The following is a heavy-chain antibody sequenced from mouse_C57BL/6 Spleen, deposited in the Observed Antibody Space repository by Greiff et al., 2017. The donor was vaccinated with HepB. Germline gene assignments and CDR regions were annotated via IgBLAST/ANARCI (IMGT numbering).Heavy chain of an antibody. CDR3: ARGRGLLPPFAY. Sequence: VQLQQSGPELVKPGASVKISCKASGYAFSSSWMNWVKQRPGKGLEWIGRIYPGDGDTNYNGKFKGKATLTADKSSSTAYMQLSRLTSEDSAVYFCARGRGLLPPFAYWGQGTLVTVSA. V-gene: IGHV1-82*01. CDR1: GYAFSSSW. D-gene: IGHD1-1*01. CDR2: IYPGDGDT. J-gene: IGHJ3*01.